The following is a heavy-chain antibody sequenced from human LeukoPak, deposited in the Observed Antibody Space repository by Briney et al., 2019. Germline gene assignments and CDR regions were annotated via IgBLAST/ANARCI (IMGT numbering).Heavy chain of an antibody. J-gene: IGHJ4*02. V-gene: IGHV3-23*01. Sequence: PGGSLRLSCAASGFTFSSYAMSWVRQAPGKGLEWVSAISGSGGSTYYADSVKGRFTISRDNSKNTLYLQMNSLRAEDTAVYYCANLKRPRGWFFPFDYWGQGTLVTVSS. CDR3: ANLKRPRGWFFPFDY. CDR1: GFTFSSYA. CDR2: ISGSGGST. D-gene: IGHD6-19*01.